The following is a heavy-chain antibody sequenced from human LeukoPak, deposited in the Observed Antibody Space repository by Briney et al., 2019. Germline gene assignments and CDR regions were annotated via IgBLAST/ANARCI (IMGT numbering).Heavy chain of an antibody. D-gene: IGHD3-9*01. CDR2: ISYDGSNK. CDR1: GFTFSSYG. V-gene: IGHV3-30*18. CDR3: AKDLDVHYDIPDV. Sequence: PGESLRLSCAASGFTFSSYGMHWVRQAPGKGLEWVAVISYDGSNKYYADSVKGRFTISRDNSKNTLYLQMNSLRAEDTAVYYCAKDLDVHYDIPDVWGRGTTVTVSS. J-gene: IGHJ6*02.